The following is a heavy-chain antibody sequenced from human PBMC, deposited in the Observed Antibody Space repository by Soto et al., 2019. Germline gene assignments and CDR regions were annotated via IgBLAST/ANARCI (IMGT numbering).Heavy chain of an antibody. CDR2: IYPGDSDT. CDR3: ARRGYSYGYGYYYGMDV. J-gene: IGHJ6*02. Sequence: GESLKISCKGSGYIFTNYWIGWVRQMPGKGLEWMGIIYPGDSDTRYSPSFQGLVTISADNSISTVYLQWRSLKALDTAMFYCARRGYSYGYGYYYGMDVWGQGTTVTVSS. CDR1: GYIFTNYW. D-gene: IGHD5-18*01. V-gene: IGHV5-51*01.